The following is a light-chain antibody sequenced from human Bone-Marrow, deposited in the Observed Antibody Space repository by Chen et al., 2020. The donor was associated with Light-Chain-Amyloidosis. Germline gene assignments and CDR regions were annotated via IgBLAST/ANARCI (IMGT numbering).Light chain of an antibody. CDR2: GSS. Sequence: EIVLTQSPGTLSLSPGEGANLSCRASQTISSNYLTWYQQKFGKAPRLLIYGSSSRATGIPDRFTGSGYGTDFTLTINRLEPEDFSMYYCQQYGTSPLTFGGGTKVEIK. CDR1: QTISSNY. V-gene: IGKV3-20*01. CDR3: QQYGTSPLT. J-gene: IGKJ4*01.